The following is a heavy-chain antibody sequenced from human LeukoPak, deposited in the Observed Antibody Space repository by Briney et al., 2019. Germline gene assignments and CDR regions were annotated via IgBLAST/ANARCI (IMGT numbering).Heavy chain of an antibody. J-gene: IGHJ3*02. V-gene: IGHV3-23*01. CDR2: ISGSGGST. CDR3: AKDHPSYSGSYPDAFDI. D-gene: IGHD1-26*01. CDR1: GFTFSSYA. Sequence: PGGSLRLSCAASGFTFSSYAMSWVRQAPGKGLEWVSAISGSGGSTYYADSVKGRFTISRDNSKNTLYLQMNSLRAEDTAVYYCAKDHPSYSGSYPDAFDIWGQGTMVTVSS.